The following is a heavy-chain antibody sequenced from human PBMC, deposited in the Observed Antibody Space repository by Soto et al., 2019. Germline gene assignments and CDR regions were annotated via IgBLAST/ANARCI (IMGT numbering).Heavy chain of an antibody. J-gene: IGHJ4*02. CDR1: GDSNSKSY. Sequence: SETLSLTCTVSGDSNSKSYCSWIRQSPGKELEWIGFIFHNGRRLDYNPSFKSRATISIDTSTNQFSLKLNSVTAADTAIYYCARYSSARCHPPYCFDSWGQVSHVTVS. CDR3: ARYSSARCHPPYCFDS. CDR2: IFHNGRR. D-gene: IGHD3-22*01. V-gene: IGHV4-59*01.